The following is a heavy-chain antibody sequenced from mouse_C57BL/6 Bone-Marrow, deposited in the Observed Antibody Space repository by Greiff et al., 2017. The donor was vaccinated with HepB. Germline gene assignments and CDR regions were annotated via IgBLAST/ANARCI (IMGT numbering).Heavy chain of an antibody. CDR2: FYPGSGSI. CDR1: GYTFTEYT. Sequence: QVQLKQSGAVLAKPGASVKLSCKASGYTFTEYTIHWVKQRPGQGLEWIGAFYPGSGSIKYNKKFKDKAKLTADKSSSTVYMELSRLTSEDSAVYFCAGHEDVGYGYEAWFAYWGQGTLVTVSA. D-gene: IGHD2-2*01. J-gene: IGHJ3*01. CDR3: AGHEDVGYGYEAWFAY. V-gene: IGHV1-62-2*01.